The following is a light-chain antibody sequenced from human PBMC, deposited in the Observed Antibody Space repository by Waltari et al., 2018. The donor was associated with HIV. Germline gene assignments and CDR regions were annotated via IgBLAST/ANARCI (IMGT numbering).Light chain of an antibody. Sequence: QTVVTQEPSLSVSSGGPITLTCGLNSGSVATSSHHRWYQQTPGHAPRTLVYATNTRSSGVPDRFSGTSLGNKAALTITGAQADDDSAFYCVLYMGSGIPMFGGGTKLTVL. CDR3: VLYMGSGIPM. CDR1: SGSVATSSH. J-gene: IGLJ3*02. CDR2: ATN. V-gene: IGLV8-61*01.